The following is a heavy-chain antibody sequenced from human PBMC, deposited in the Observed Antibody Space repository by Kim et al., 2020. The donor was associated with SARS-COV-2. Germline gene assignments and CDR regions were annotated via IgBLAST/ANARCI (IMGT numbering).Heavy chain of an antibody. CDR3: SSGRDGDHYGGDYYYAM. V-gene: IGHV3-21*01. D-gene: IGHD3-16*01. Sequence: GGSLRLSCAASGFTFSTYSMTWVRQAPGKGLEWVSSISRGSRYIDYADPVKGRFTISRDNAKNSLYLEMNSLRAEDTAVYYCSSGRDGDHYGGDYYYAM. CDR2: ISRGSRYI. J-gene: IGHJ6*01. CDR1: GFTFSTYS.